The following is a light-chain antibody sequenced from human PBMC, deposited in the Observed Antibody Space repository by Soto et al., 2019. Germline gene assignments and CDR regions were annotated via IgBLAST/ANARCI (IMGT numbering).Light chain of an antibody. CDR1: SSNVGGNP. J-gene: IGLJ1*01. CDR3: ASWDDSLNGPV. V-gene: IGLV1-44*01. CDR2: TNT. Sequence: QSVLTQPPSASGTPGQRVTISCSGSSSNVGGNPVNWYQHVPTTAPKRLIYTNTQRPSGVPDRFSGSKSGTSASLAISGLQSEDEADYYCASWDDSLNGPVFGTGTKVTVL.